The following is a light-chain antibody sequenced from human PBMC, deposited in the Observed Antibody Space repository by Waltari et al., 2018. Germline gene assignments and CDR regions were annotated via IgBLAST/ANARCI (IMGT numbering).Light chain of an antibody. V-gene: IGLV2-8*01. CDR3: SSHGGSDKFYV. CDR2: EVT. CDR1: SSDIGRYDL. Sequence: QSALTQPPSASGSPGQSVAISCTGTSSDIGRYDLVSWYQQHPGQAPKHILSEVTKRPSGGPDRFSGAKSGNTASLTVSGLQAEDEADYYCSSHGGSDKFYVFGTGTKVTVL. J-gene: IGLJ1*01.